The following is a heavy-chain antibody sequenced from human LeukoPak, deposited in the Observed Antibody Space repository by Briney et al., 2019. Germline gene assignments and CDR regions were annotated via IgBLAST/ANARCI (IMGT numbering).Heavy chain of an antibody. D-gene: IGHD6-19*01. V-gene: IGHV3-66*01. CDR1: GFTLSSYA. J-gene: IGHJ4*02. CDR2: IYSGGST. Sequence: PGGSLRLSCAASGFTLSSYAMSWVRQAPGKGLEWVSVIYSGGSTNYADSVKGRFNISRDNSKNTLYLQMNSLRAEDTAVYYCASFLYSSGWFDYWGQGTLVTVSS. CDR3: ASFLYSSGWFDY.